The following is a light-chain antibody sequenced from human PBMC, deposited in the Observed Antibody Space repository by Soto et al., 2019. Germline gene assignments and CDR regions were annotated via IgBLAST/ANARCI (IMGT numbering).Light chain of an antibody. CDR1: SSDVGGYNY. V-gene: IGLV2-8*01. Sequence: QSALTQPPSASGSPGQSVTISCTGTSSDVGGYNYVSWYQQHPGKAPKLMIYEVSKRPSVVPDRFSGSKSGNTASRTVSGHQAEDEADYYRSSYAGSNHWVFGGGTKLTVL. CDR3: SSYAGSNHWV. J-gene: IGLJ3*02. CDR2: EVS.